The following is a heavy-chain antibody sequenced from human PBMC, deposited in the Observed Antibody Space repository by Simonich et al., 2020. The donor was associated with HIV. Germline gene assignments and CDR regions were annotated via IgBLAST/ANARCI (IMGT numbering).Heavy chain of an antibody. Sequence: LTCTVSGGSISSYYWSWIRQPPGKGLEWIGYIYYSGTTNYNPSLKSRVTISVDTSKKQFSLKLSSVTAADTAVYYCARQPRIAAAGGGWFDPWGQGTLVTVSS. CDR2: IYYSGTT. V-gene: IGHV4-59*01. D-gene: IGHD6-13*01. CDR1: GGSISSYY. J-gene: IGHJ5*02. CDR3: ARQPRIAAAGGGWFDP.